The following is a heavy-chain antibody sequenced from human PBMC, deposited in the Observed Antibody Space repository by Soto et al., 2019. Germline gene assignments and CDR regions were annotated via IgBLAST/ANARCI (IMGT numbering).Heavy chain of an antibody. D-gene: IGHD4-17*01. V-gene: IGHV4-39*01. CDR2: IYYSGST. J-gene: IGHJ4*02. CDR1: GGSISSSSYY. Sequence: SETLSLPCTVSGGSISSSSYYWGWIRQPPGKGLEWIGSIYYSGSTYYNPSLKSRVTISVDTSKNQFSLKLSSVTAADTAVYYCARHYDYGGNYYFDYWGQGTLVTVSS. CDR3: ARHYDYGGNYYFDY.